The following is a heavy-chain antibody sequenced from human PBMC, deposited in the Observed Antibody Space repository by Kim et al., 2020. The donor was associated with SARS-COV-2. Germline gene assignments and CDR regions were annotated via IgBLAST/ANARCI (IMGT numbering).Heavy chain of an antibody. CDR1: GGSFSGHS. Sequence: SETLSLTCAVYGGSFSGHSWTWIRQPPGKGLEWIGEITHSGSTKYNPSLKSRLTISIDMSKNQFSLKLTSVTAADTGLYYCTRGRVGVVPAPVLGLGPYYDYFTLDFWGHGTTVIVSS. CDR2: ITHSGST. CDR3: TRGRVGVVPAPVLGLGPYYDYFTLDF. D-gene: IGHD2-2*02. J-gene: IGHJ6*02. V-gene: IGHV4-34*01.